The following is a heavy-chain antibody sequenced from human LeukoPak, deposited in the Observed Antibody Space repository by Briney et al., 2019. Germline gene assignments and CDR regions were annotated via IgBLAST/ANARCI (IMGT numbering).Heavy chain of an antibody. Sequence: GGSLRLSCAASGFTFSNYAMTWVRQAPGKGLEWVANIKEDGTETYYVDSVKGRFTISRDNAKNSLYLQMNSLRVEDTAVYYCAKEGRSLQTYWGQGTLVTVSS. J-gene: IGHJ4*02. CDR3: AKEGRSLQTY. D-gene: IGHD5-24*01. CDR1: GFTFSNYA. CDR2: IKEDGTET. V-gene: IGHV3-7*03.